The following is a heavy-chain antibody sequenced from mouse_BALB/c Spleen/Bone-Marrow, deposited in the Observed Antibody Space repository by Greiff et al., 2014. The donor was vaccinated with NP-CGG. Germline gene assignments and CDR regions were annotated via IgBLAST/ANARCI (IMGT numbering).Heavy chain of an antibody. V-gene: IGHV1-54*01. CDR2: INPGSGGI. Sequence: VKLMESGVELVRPGTSVKVSCKASGYAFTNYWIERVKQRPGQGLEWIGVINPGSGGINYNEKFKGKATLTADKSSNTAYMQLSSLTSDDSAVYFCARELGRGFAYWGQGTLVTVAA. D-gene: IGHD4-1*01. CDR1: GYAFTNYW. J-gene: IGHJ3*01. CDR3: ARELGRGFAY.